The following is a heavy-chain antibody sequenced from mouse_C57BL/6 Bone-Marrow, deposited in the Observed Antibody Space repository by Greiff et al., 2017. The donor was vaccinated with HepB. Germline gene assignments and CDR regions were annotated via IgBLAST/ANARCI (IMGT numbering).Heavy chain of an antibody. D-gene: IGHD1-1*01. CDR2: IHPNSGST. V-gene: IGHV1-64*01. Sequence: QVQLQQPGAELVKPGASVKLSCKASGYTFTSYWMHWVKQRPGQGLEWIGMIHPNSGSTNYNEKFKSKATLTVDKSSSTAYMQLSSLTSEDSAGYYCASYYGSSYQAWFAYWGQGTLVTVSA. CDR1: GYTFTSYW. J-gene: IGHJ3*01. CDR3: ASYYGSSYQAWFAY.